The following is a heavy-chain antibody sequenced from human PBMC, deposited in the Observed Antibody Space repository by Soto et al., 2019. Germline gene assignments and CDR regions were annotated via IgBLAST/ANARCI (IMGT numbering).Heavy chain of an antibody. CDR1: GGSISSSSYY. Sequence: SETLSLTCTVSGGSISSSSYYWGWIRQPPGKGLEWIGSIYYSGSTYYNPSLKSRVTISVDTSKNQFSLKLSSVTAADTAVYYCARTHYDIFTGYPENFDYWGQGTLVTVSS. V-gene: IGHV4-39*01. J-gene: IGHJ4*02. D-gene: IGHD3-9*01. CDR2: IYYSGST. CDR3: ARTHYDIFTGYPENFDY.